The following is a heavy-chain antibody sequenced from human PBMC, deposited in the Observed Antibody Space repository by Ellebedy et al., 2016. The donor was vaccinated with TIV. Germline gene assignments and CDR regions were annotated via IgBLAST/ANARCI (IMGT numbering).Heavy chain of an antibody. V-gene: IGHV3-7*03. Sequence: GESLKISCAASEFAFDDDWRSWVRQAPGKGLEWVANINKDGSEEYYMDSVKGRFTISRDNTENSLFLEMSSLRAEDTAIYYCVRGGARSSWYWRLWGQGTLVTVSS. D-gene: IGHD2-8*02. CDR3: VRGGARSSWYWRL. CDR2: INKDGSEE. CDR1: EFAFDDDW. J-gene: IGHJ4*02.